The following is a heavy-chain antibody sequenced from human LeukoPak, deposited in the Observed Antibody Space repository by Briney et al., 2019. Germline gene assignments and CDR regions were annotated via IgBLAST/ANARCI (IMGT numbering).Heavy chain of an antibody. D-gene: IGHD5-12*01. Sequence: EASVKVSCKASGYTFTSYAISWVRQAPGQGLEWMGGIIPIFGTANYAQKFQGRVTITADKSTSTAYMELSSLRSEDTAVYYCASSFRGATYYYYYMDVWGKGTTVTVSS. CDR2: IIPIFGTA. V-gene: IGHV1-69*06. J-gene: IGHJ6*03. CDR3: ASSFRGATYYYYYMDV. CDR1: GYTFTSYA.